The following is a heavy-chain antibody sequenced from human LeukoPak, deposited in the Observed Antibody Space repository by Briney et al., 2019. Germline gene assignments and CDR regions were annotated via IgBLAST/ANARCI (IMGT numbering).Heavy chain of an antibody. J-gene: IGHJ4*02. V-gene: IGHV6-1*01. D-gene: IGHD2-15*01. Sequence: SQTLSLTCAISGDSVSSNSAARNWIRQSPSRGLEWLGRTYFRSKWYSPYAISVKGRITINPDTSKNQFSLQLNSVTPEDTAVYYCARSSSGGYIDYWGQGTLVTVSS. CDR1: GDSVSSNSAA. CDR2: TYFRSKWYS. CDR3: ARSSSGGYIDY.